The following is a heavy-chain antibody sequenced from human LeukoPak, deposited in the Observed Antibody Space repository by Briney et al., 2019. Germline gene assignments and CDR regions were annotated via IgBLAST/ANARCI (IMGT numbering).Heavy chain of an antibody. D-gene: IGHD3-22*01. CDR1: GFTVGSNY. CDR2: IYSGGST. J-gene: IGHJ4*02. Sequence: GGSLRLSCAASGFTVGSNYMTWVRQAPGKGLECVSIIYSGGSTYYADSVKGRFTISRDNSKNTLYLQMNSLRAEDTAVYYCAREGEYYYDSSGYYDYWGQGTLVTVSS. CDR3: AREGEYYYDSSGYYDY. V-gene: IGHV3-53*01.